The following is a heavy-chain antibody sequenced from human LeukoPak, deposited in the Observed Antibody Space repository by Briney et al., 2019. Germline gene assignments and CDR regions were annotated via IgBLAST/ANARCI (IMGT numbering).Heavy chain of an antibody. Sequence: GGSLRLSCAASGFTVSSNYMSWVRQAPGKGLEWVSVIYSGGSTYYADSVKGRFTISRDNSKNTLYLQMNSLRAEDTAVNYCARDRVYYYDSSGYYPDAFDIWGQGTMVTVSS. D-gene: IGHD3-22*01. CDR2: IYSGGST. V-gene: IGHV3-66*01. CDR3: ARDRVYYYDSSGYYPDAFDI. J-gene: IGHJ3*02. CDR1: GFTVSSNY.